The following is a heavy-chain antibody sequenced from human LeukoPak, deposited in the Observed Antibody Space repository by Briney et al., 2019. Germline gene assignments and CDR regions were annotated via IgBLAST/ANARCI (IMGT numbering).Heavy chain of an antibody. Sequence: SETLSLTCAVYGGSFTDYYWSWIRQPPGKGLEWIGEINHLVSTNYNSSLKSRVTISVDRSKNQFSLKLNSVTAADTAVYFCARVPHTTSSIDYWGQGAPVTVSS. CDR2: INHLVST. D-gene: IGHD6-6*01. CDR1: GGSFTDYY. CDR3: ARVPHTTSSIDY. V-gene: IGHV4-34*01. J-gene: IGHJ4*02.